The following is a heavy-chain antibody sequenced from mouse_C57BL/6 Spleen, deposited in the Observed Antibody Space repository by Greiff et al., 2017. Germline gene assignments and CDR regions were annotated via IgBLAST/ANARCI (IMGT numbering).Heavy chain of an antibody. J-gene: IGHJ1*03. CDR3: ASFGYDGWYFDV. CDR2: ISYDGSN. Sequence: EVQLVESGPGLVKPSQSLSLTCSVTGYSITSGYYWNWIRQFPGNKLEWMGYISYDGSNNYNPSLKNRISITRDTSKNQFFLKLNSVTTEDTATYYCASFGYDGWYFDVWGTGTTVTVSS. V-gene: IGHV3-6*01. CDR1: GYSITSGYY. D-gene: IGHD2-2*01.